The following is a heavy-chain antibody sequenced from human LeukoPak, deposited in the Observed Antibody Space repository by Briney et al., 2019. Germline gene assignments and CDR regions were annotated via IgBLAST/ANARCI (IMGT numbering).Heavy chain of an antibody. CDR1: GGSISSYY. D-gene: IGHD2-21*01. V-gene: IGHV4-59*01. J-gene: IGHJ5*02. CDR3: ARVRTNVYCGGDCYINWFDP. Sequence: SETLSLTCTVSGGSISSYYWSWIRQPPGKGLEWIGYIYYSGSTNYNPSLKSRVTISVDTSKNQFSLKLSSVTAADTAVYYCARVRTNVYCGGDCYINWFDPWGQGTLVTVSS. CDR2: IYYSGST.